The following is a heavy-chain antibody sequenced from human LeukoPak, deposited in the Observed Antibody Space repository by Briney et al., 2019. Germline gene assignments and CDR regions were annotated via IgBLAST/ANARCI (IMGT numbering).Heavy chain of an antibody. Sequence: GGSLRLSCAASGFTFSSYAMSWVRQAPGKGLEWVSGISCSGGRTYYADSVKGRFTTSRDNSKNTLHLQMNSLRAEDTAVYYCAKEDSSGWNYYFDYWGQGTLVSVSS. CDR2: ISCSGGRT. CDR3: AKEDSSGWNYYFDY. CDR1: GFTFSSYA. D-gene: IGHD6-19*01. V-gene: IGHV3-23*01. J-gene: IGHJ4*02.